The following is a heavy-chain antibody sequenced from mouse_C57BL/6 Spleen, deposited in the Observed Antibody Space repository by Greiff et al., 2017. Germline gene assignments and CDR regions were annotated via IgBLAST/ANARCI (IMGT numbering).Heavy chain of an antibody. Sequence: QVQLQQPGAELVKPGASVKVSCKASGYTFTSYWMHWVKQRPGQGLEWIGRIHPSDSDTNYNQKFKGKATLTVDKSSSTAYMQLSSLTSEDSAVYCCAMGPSDYVAMDYWGQGTSVTVSS. CDR1: GYTFTSYW. J-gene: IGHJ4*01. CDR2: IHPSDSDT. V-gene: IGHV1-74*01. D-gene: IGHD2-13*01. CDR3: AMGPSDYVAMDY.